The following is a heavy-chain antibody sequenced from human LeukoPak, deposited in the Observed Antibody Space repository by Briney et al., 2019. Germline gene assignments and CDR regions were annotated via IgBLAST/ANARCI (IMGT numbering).Heavy chain of an antibody. Sequence: GGSLRLSCVASGFTFSSYGMSWVRQAPGKGLEWVSAISGSGGSTYYADSVKGRFTISRDNSKNTLYLQMNSLRAEDTAVYYCAKRAIVTGYSDWGQGTLVTVSS. CDR2: ISGSGGST. CDR1: GFTFSSYG. V-gene: IGHV3-23*01. J-gene: IGHJ4*02. D-gene: IGHD3-9*01. CDR3: AKRAIVTGYSD.